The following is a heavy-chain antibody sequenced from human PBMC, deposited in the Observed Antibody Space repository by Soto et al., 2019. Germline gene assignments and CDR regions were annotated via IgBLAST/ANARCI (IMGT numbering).Heavy chain of an antibody. CDR1: SDSISRSHW. D-gene: IGHD6-6*01. CDR3: ARQIEYSSSRPFDI. V-gene: IGHV4-4*02. J-gene: IGHJ3*02. Sequence: SETLSLTCAVSSDSISRSHWLTWVRQSPGKGLEWLGDIYYSGSAYYNPSLRSRISISMDKSNNQFSLKLSSVTAADTAVYYCARQIEYSSSRPFDIWGQGTMVTVSS. CDR2: IYYSGSA.